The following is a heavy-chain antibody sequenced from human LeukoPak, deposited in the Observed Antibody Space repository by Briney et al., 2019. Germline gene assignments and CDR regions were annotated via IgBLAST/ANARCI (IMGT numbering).Heavy chain of an antibody. V-gene: IGHV3-21*01. D-gene: IGHD4-11*01. J-gene: IGHJ5*02. CDR3: ARDRGKVTTSGNNWFDP. CDR2: ISSSSSYI. Sequence: GGSLRLSCAASGFTFSSYSMNWVRQAPGKGLEWVSSISSSSSYIYYADSVKGRLTISRDNAKNSLYLQMNSLRAEDTAVYYCARDRGKVTTSGNNWFDPWGQGTLVTVSS. CDR1: GFTFSSYS.